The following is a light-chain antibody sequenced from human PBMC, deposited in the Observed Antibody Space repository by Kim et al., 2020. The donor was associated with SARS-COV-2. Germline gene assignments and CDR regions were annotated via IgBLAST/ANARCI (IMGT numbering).Light chain of an antibody. CDR3: QQSYPGLT. J-gene: IGKJ4*01. Sequence: DVQMTQSPSSLSASIGDRVTITCRASQSINNNLNWYQQKPGKAPTLLIHGASNLQDGVPPRFSGSGSGTNFTLTISGLQPEDFATYHCQQSYPGLTVGGGTKVDIK. CDR1: QSINNN. V-gene: IGKV1-39*01. CDR2: GAS.